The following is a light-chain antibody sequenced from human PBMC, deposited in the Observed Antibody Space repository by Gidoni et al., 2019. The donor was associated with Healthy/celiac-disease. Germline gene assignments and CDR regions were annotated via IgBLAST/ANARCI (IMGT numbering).Light chain of an antibody. CDR3: QQSYSTPPYS. J-gene: IGKJ2*03. V-gene: IGKV1-39*01. CDR1: QSISSY. Sequence: DIQMTQSPSSLSASVGDRVTITCRASQSISSYLNLYQQKPGKDPKLLIYAASSLQSGVPSRFSGSRSGTEFTLTISSRQPEDGATYYCQQSYSTPPYSFGQGTKLEIK. CDR2: AAS.